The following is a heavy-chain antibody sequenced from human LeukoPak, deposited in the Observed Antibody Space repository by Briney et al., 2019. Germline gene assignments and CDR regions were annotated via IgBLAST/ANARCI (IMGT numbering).Heavy chain of an antibody. V-gene: IGHV4-59*01. J-gene: IGHJ4*02. CDR1: GGSISSYY. CDR3: AREGGYDQIDY. Sequence: PSETLSLTRTVSGGSISSYYWSWIRQPPGKGLGWIGYIYYSGSTNYNPSLKIRVTISVDTSKNQFSLKLSSVTAADTAVYYCAREGGYDQIDYWGQGTLVTVSS. CDR2: IYYSGST. D-gene: IGHD5-12*01.